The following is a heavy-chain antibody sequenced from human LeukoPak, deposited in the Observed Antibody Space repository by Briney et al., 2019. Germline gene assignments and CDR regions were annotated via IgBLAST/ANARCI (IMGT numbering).Heavy chain of an antibody. Sequence: GASVKVSCKASGGLFSSYTITWVRQAPTQGLEWMGRIITFLDRADYAQNFQGRVTITADKSTSTVYMELRRLRSEDTAVYYCARNYGDYDAFDIWGQGTMVAVSS. CDR3: ARNYGDYDAFDI. V-gene: IGHV1-69*02. D-gene: IGHD4-17*01. CDR2: IITFLDRA. J-gene: IGHJ3*02. CDR1: GGLFSSYT.